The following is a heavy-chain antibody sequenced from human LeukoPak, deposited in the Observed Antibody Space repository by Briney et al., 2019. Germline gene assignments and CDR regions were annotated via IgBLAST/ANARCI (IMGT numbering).Heavy chain of an antibody. D-gene: IGHD6-19*01. CDR1: GGPISSGSYS. CDR3: ARAPGIAVAGKVFDY. Sequence: PSQTLSLTCTVSGGPISSGSYSWSWIRQPAGKGLEWIGRIYTSGSTNYTPSLKSRVTISVDTSKNQFSLKLSSVTAADTAVYYCARAPGIAVAGKVFDYWGQGTLVTVSS. CDR2: IYTSGST. J-gene: IGHJ4*02. V-gene: IGHV4-61*02.